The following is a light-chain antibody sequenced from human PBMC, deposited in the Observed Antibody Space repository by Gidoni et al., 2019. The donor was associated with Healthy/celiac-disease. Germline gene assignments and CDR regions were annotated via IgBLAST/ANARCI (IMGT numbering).Light chain of an antibody. J-gene: IGKJ4*01. V-gene: IGKV3-11*01. CDR2: GAS. CDR1: QSLGPF. CDR3: QQRGRWPLT. Sequence: EIVLTQSPATLSLSPGERDTLSCRASQSLGPFLVWYQHKPGQAPRLLIYGASTRSTGVPARFSGAGSGTDFTLTIASLEPEDFAIYYCQQRGRWPLTFGGGTRVEI.